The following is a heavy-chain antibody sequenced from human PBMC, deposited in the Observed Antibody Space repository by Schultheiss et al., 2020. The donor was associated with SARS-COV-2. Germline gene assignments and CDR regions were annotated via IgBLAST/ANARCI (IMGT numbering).Heavy chain of an antibody. CDR3: AKGPWGLSSSIYYYGMDV. CDR2: ISGSGGST. V-gene: IGHV3-23*01. CDR1: GFTFSSYW. D-gene: IGHD6-6*01. J-gene: IGHJ6*02. Sequence: GGSLRLSCAASGFTFSSYWMHWVRQAPGKGLEWVSAISGSGGSTYYADSVKGRFTISRDNSKNTLYLQMNSLRAEDTAVYYCAKGPWGLSSSIYYYGMDVWGQGTTVTVSS.